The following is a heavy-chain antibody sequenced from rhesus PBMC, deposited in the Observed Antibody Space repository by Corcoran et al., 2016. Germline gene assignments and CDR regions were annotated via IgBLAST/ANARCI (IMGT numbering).Heavy chain of an antibody. CDR1: GVSTSTHH. Sequence: LQLQESGPALVTSSEPLSLTCAVSGVSTSTHHWLCIPQPQGMGLLWIGRIFGGGGTTEYNPSLKSRVTCSTDTSKNQVPLRLSSVTAADTALYYCARGCAGSGCPLVNIDYWVQGVRVIVSS. CDR3: ARGCAGSGCPLVNIDY. V-gene: IGHV4-173*01. CDR2: IFGGGGTT. D-gene: IGHD2-21*01. J-gene: IGHJ4*01.